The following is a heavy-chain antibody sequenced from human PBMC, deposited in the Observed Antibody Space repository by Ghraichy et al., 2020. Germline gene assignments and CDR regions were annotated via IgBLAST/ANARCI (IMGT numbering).Heavy chain of an antibody. D-gene: IGHD2-21*02. CDR2: ISYDGSKE. J-gene: IGHJ3*02. CDR1: GFTFSSYA. CDR3: ARTRYCGGDCYPGGPFDI. V-gene: IGHV3-30*04. Sequence: GGSLRLSCAASGFTFSSYAMHWVRQAPGKGLEWVAVISYDGSKEYYADSVKGRFTISRDNSKNTLYLQMNSLRAEDTAVYYCARTRYCGGDCYPGGPFDIWGQGTMVTVSS.